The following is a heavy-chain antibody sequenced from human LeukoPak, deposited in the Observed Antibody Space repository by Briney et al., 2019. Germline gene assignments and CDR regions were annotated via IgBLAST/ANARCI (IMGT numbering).Heavy chain of an antibody. D-gene: IGHD6-13*01. CDR1: GFTVSSNY. V-gene: IGHV3-23*01. Sequence: PGGSLRLSCAASGFTVSSNYMSWVRQAPGKGLEWVSGISSSGGSTYYADSVKGRFTISRDNSKNTLYLQMNSLRAEDTAIYYCAKDKQQLASFDYWGQGTLVTVPS. CDR2: ISSSGGST. CDR3: AKDKQQLASFDY. J-gene: IGHJ4*02.